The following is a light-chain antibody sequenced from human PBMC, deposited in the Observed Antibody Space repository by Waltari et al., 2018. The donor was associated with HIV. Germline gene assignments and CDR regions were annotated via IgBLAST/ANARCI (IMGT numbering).Light chain of an antibody. CDR2: KNN. Sequence: FILPHPHSVSGSPGKTVNISCTLSSGSIASNYVQWFHQRPGSAPINVIYKNNHRASGVADRVSGSIDRSSNSASLTISGLKTEDEADFFCQSYDTSNSHWVFGGGTKLTVL. CDR1: SGSIASNY. CDR3: QSYDTSNSHWV. J-gene: IGLJ3*02. V-gene: IGLV6-57*03.